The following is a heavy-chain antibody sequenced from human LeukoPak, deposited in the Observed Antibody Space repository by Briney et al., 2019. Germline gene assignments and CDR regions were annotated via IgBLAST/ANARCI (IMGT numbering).Heavy chain of an antibody. CDR2: VYYNGRT. Sequence: SQTLSLTCAVSGGSVSSSVYYWHWIRQQTGKGLEWIGYVYYNGRTFYNPSLRSRVTFSVDTSNNQFSLELTSVTAADTAVYFCARGQYHYETSGHDFDYWGQGTLVTVSS. CDR3: ARGQYHYETSGHDFDY. CDR1: GGSVSSSVYY. V-gene: IGHV4-31*11. D-gene: IGHD3-22*01. J-gene: IGHJ4*02.